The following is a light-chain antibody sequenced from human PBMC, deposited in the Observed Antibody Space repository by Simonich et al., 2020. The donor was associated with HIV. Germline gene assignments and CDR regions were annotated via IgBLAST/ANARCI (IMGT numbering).Light chain of an antibody. CDR1: RSVLYSSNNKNY. CDR3: QQYYSSPQT. CDR2: WAS. V-gene: IGKV4-1*01. Sequence: DIVMTQSPDSLAVSPGERATINCKSSRSVLYSSNNKNYLAWYQQKPGQPPKLLIYWASNREFGVPDRFSGSGSETDFTLTISSLLAEDVAVYYCQQYYSSPQTFGQGTKLEIK. J-gene: IGKJ2*01.